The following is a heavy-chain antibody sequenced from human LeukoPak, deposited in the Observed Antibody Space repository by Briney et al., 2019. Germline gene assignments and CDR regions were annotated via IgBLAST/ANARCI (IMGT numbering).Heavy chain of an antibody. V-gene: IGHV4-34*01. CDR2: INHSGST. J-gene: IGHJ4*02. CDR1: GGSFSGYY. CDR3: ARDGEYCSGGSCENTFDY. D-gene: IGHD2-15*01. Sequence: SETLSLTCAVYGGSFSGYYWSWIRQPPGKGLEWIGEINHSGSTNYNPSLKSRVTISVDTSKNQFSLKLSSVTAADTAVYYCARDGEYCSGGSCENTFDYWGQGTLVTVSS.